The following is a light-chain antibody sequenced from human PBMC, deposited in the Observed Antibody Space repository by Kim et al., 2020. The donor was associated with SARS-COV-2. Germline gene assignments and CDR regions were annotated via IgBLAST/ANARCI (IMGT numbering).Light chain of an antibody. Sequence: ALGQTVRITCQGDSLRSDYASWYQQKPGQAPVLVIYGKNNRPSGIPDRFSGSSSGNTASLTITEAQAEDEADYYCNSRDSSGKHRVFGGGTKLTVL. CDR3: NSRDSSGKHRV. J-gene: IGLJ2*01. V-gene: IGLV3-19*01. CDR2: GKN. CDR1: SLRSDY.